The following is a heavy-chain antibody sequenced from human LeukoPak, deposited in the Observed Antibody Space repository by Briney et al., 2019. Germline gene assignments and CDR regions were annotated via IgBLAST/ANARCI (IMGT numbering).Heavy chain of an antibody. CDR1: GFTVSSSN. CDR2: IYSGGGT. Sequence: PGGSLRLSCAASGFTVSSSNMSWVRQAPGKGLEWVSVIYSGGGTYYTDSVKGRFTISRDNSKNTLYLQMNSLRAVDTAVYYCARISLGAFDIWGQGTMVTVSS. V-gene: IGHV3-53*01. J-gene: IGHJ3*02. CDR3: ARISLGAFDI. D-gene: IGHD2/OR15-2a*01.